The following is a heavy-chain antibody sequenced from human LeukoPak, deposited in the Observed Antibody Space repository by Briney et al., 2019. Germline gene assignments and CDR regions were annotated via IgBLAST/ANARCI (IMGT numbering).Heavy chain of an antibody. V-gene: IGHV3-48*02. D-gene: IGHD2-8*01. CDR3: ARVYLERLTAGYFDH. Sequence: GRSLRLSCAASGFTFSSYSMNWVRQAPGKGLEWVSYISSSSSTIYYADSVKGRFTISRDNSKSTLYLQMNSLRDDDSAAYFCARVYLERLTAGYFDHWGQGTQVTVSP. CDR2: ISSSSSTI. CDR1: GFTFSSYS. J-gene: IGHJ4*02.